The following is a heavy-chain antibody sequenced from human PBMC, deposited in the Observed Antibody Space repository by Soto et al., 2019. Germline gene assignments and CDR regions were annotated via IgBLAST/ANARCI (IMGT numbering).Heavy chain of an antibody. Sequence: GGSLRLSCTASGFTFGDYAMSWFRQAPGKGLEWVGFIRSKAYGGTTEYAASVKGRFTISRDDPKSIAYLQMNSLKTDDTAVYYCTRVGSPYYYYYMDVWGKGTTVTVSS. CDR1: GFTFGDYA. J-gene: IGHJ6*03. CDR3: TRVGSPYYYYYMDV. D-gene: IGHD3-16*01. V-gene: IGHV3-49*03. CDR2: IRSKAYGGTT.